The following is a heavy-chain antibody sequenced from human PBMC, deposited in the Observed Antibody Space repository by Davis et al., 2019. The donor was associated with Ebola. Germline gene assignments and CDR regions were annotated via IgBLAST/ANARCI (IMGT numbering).Heavy chain of an antibody. CDR2: IYYSGST. CDR1: GGSISSYY. Sequence: MPGGSLRLSCSVSGGSISSYYWSWIRQPPGKGLEWIGYIYYSGSTNYNPSLKSRVTISVDKSKNQFSLKLSSLTAADTAVFYCARRRNTISYWGQGTMVAVSS. D-gene: IGHD3-3*01. CDR3: ARRRNTISY. J-gene: IGHJ3*01. V-gene: IGHV4-59*08.